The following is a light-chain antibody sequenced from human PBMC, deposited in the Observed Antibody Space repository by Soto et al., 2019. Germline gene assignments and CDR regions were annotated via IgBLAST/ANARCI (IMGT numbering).Light chain of an antibody. CDR3: QAWYRGRP. Sequence: DIVMTQSPDSLAVSLGERATINCKSSQSDLYSSNNKNYLAWYQQKPGQPPKLLIYWASTRESGVPDRFTGSGSGIDFPLTISILQAGGVAVYFCQAWYRGRPFGQGARVVI. V-gene: IGKV4-1*01. CDR1: QSDLYSSNNKNY. J-gene: IGKJ1*01. CDR2: WAS.